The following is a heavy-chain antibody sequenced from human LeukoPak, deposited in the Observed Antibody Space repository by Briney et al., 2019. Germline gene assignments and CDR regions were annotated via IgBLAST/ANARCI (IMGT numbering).Heavy chain of an antibody. V-gene: IGHV3-23*01. J-gene: IGHJ4*02. Sequence: GGSLRLSCAASGFTFSSYAMSLVRQAPGKGLEWVSAISGSGGSTYYADSVKGRFTISRDNSKNTLYLQMNSLRAEDTAVYYCAKDWGPGPYYDILTGYYFDYWGQGTLVTVSS. CDR1: GFTFSSYA. CDR2: ISGSGGST. CDR3: AKDWGPGPYYDILTGYYFDY. D-gene: IGHD3-9*01.